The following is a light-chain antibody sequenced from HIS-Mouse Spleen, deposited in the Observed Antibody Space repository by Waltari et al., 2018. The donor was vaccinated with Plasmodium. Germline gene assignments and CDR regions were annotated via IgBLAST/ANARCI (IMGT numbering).Light chain of an antibody. V-gene: IGLV3-1*01. CDR1: KLGDKY. Sequence: SYVLNQPSSVSVSPGQTASIPCPGDKLGDKYACWYQQKPGQSPVLVIYQDSKRPSGIPERFSGSNSGNTATLTISGTQAMDEADYYCQAWDSSTAWVFGGGTKLTVL. J-gene: IGLJ2*01. CDR3: QAWDSSTAWV. CDR2: QDS.